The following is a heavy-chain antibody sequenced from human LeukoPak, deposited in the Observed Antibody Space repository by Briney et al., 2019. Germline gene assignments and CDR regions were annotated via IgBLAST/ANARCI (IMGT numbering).Heavy chain of an antibody. CDR1: GFTFSSYG. CDR3: AKDRYYYDSSGSIYFDY. J-gene: IGHJ4*02. CDR2: ISYDGSNK. D-gene: IGHD3-22*01. V-gene: IGHV3-30*18. Sequence: GGSLRRSCAASGFTFSSYGMHWVRQAPGKGLEWVAVISYDGSNKYYADSVKGRFTISRDNSKNTLYLQMNSLRAEDTAVYYCAKDRYYYDSSGSIYFDYGGQGTLVTVSS.